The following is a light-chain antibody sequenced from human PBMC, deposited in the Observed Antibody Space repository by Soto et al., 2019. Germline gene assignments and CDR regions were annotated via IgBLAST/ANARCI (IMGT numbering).Light chain of an antibody. CDR1: SSNIGAGYD. CDR2: GNS. Sequence: QPVLTQPPSVSGAPGQRVTISCTGSSSNIGAGYDVHWYQQLPGTAPKLLIYGNSNRPSGVPDRFSGSKSGTSAFLAITGLQAEDEADYYCQSYDSSLSAHYVFGTGTKVTVL. J-gene: IGLJ1*01. CDR3: QSYDSSLSAHYV. V-gene: IGLV1-40*01.